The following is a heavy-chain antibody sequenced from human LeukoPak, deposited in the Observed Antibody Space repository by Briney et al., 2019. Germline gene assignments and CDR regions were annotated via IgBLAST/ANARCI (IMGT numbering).Heavy chain of an antibody. Sequence: SETLSLTRTISGGSISRYYWSGRPQPPGKGLEWGGEVDYRGKNKYNPSLKRRVTISIDTSKSLFSLKLNSVTAADTAVYYCARVEVGAANRQWYGMDAWGQGTTVAVSS. D-gene: IGHD2-15*01. J-gene: IGHJ6*02. V-gene: IGHV4-59*01. CDR2: VDYRGKN. CDR3: ARVEVGAANRQWYGMDA. CDR1: GGSISRYY.